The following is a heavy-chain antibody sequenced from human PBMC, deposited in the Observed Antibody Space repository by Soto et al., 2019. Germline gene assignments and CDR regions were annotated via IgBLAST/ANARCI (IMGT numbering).Heavy chain of an antibody. CDR1: GFPFSSYA. J-gene: IGHJ4*02. D-gene: IGHD1-7*01. V-gene: IGHV3-23*01. CDR2: ISCSGGST. CDR3: ASRDPGTSVDY. Sequence: GSLRLSCAASGFPFSSYAMSWVRQAPGKGLEWVSAISCSGGSTYYADSVKGRFTISRDKSENQFSLKVTSLTAADTAVYYCASRDPGTSVDYWGQGTLVTVSS.